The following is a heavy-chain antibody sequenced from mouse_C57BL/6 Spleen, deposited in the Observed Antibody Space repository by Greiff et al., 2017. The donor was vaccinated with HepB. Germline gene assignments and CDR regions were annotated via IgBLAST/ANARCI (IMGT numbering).Heavy chain of an antibody. D-gene: IGHD6-2*01. CDR3: ARRKLSLDYAMDY. Sequence: QVQLQQPGAELVKPGASVKLSCKASGYTFTSYWMQWVKQRPGQGLEWIGEIDPSDSYTNYNQKFKGKATLTVDTSSSTAYMQLSSLTSEDSAVYDCARRKLSLDYAMDYWGQGTSVTVSS. V-gene: IGHV1-50*01. CDR2: IDPSDSYT. J-gene: IGHJ4*01. CDR1: GYTFTSYW.